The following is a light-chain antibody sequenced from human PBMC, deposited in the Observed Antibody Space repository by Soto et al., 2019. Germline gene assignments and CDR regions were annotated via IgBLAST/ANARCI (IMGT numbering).Light chain of an antibody. CDR1: SSNIGSNT. J-gene: IGLJ3*02. CDR3: AAWDDSLNGFWV. CDR2: SNN. Sequence: QSVLTQPPSASGTPGQRVTISCSGSSSNIGSNTVNWYQQLPGTAPKLLIYSNNQRPSGVPDRFSGSKSGTSASLDISGLQSEDEADYYCAAWDDSLNGFWVFGGGTKLTVL. V-gene: IGLV1-44*01.